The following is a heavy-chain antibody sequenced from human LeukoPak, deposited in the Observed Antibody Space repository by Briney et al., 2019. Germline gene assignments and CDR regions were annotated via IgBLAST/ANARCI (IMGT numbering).Heavy chain of an antibody. J-gene: IGHJ5*02. CDR2: IYYSGST. V-gene: IGHV4-30-4*01. CDR3: AGRLVSVGGNWFDP. D-gene: IGHD6-19*01. Sequence: SQTLSLTCTVSGDSISSGDYYWSWIRQPPGKGLEWIGYIYYSGSTYYNPSLKSRVTISVDTSKNQFSLKLSSVTAADTAVYYCAGRLVSVGGNWFDPWAQGTLVTVSS. CDR1: GDSISSGDYY.